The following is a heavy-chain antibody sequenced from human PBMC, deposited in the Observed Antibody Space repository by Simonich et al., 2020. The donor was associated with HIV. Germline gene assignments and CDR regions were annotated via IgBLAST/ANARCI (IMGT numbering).Heavy chain of an antibody. V-gene: IGHV1-18*01. D-gene: IGHD2-15*01. CDR1: GYIFTSYG. Sequence: QVQLVQSGAEVKKPGASVKVSCKASGYIFTSYGISWVRQAPGQGLEWMGWISANNGNTNYAQKLQGRVTMTTDTSTSTAYMELRSLRSDDTAVYYCARGSPQDPYYYYYYMDVWGKGTTVTVSS. CDR3: ARGSPQDPYYYYYYMDV. J-gene: IGHJ6*03. CDR2: ISANNGNT.